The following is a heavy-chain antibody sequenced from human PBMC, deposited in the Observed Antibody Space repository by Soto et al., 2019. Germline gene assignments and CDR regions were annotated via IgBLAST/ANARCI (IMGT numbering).Heavy chain of an antibody. Sequence: ESLTRSCAVYGGSFSGYYWSWIRQPPGKGLEWIGEINHSGSTNYNPSLKSRVTISLDTSKNQFSLKLSSVTAEETAVYYCARGPIYDYVWGSYRHSPRLYFDYWGQGTLVTVSS. CDR1: GGSFSGYY. D-gene: IGHD3-16*02. CDR2: INHSGST. CDR3: ARGPIYDYVWGSYRHSPRLYFDY. J-gene: IGHJ4*02. V-gene: IGHV4-34*01.